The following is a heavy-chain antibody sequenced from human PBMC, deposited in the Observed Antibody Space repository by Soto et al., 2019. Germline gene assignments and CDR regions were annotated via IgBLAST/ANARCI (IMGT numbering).Heavy chain of an antibody. J-gene: IGHJ6*02. CDR3: ARSPGYYYYGMDV. V-gene: IGHV3-33*01. CDR1: GFTFSSYG. Sequence: QVQLVESGGGVVQPGRSLRLSCAASGFTFSSYGMHWVRQAPDKGLEWVAVIWYDGSNKYYADSVKGRFTISRDNSKNTLYLQMNSLRAEDTAAYYCARSPGYYYYGMDVWGQGTTVTVSS. CDR2: IWYDGSNK.